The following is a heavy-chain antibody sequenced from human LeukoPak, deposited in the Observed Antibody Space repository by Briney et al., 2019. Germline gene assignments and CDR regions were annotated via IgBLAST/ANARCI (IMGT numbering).Heavy chain of an antibody. CDR1: GGSISNYY. Sequence: SETLSLTCTVSGGSISNYYWSWIRQPPGKGLEWIGYIFYSGSTNYNPSLKSRLTISLDTSKNQFSLKLSSVTAADTAVYYCARHYDSSGYWYYFDYWGQGTLVTVSS. CDR2: IFYSGST. CDR3: ARHYDSSGYWYYFDY. V-gene: IGHV4-59*08. D-gene: IGHD3-22*01. J-gene: IGHJ4*02.